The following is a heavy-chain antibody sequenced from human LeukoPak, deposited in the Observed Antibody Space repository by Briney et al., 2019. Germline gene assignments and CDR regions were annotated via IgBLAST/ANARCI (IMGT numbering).Heavy chain of an antibody. V-gene: IGHV4-38-2*02. J-gene: IGHJ3*02. CDR2: IYHSGST. D-gene: IGHD1-1*01. CDR3: ASYNWNDRSPDAFDI. CDR1: GYSISSGYY. Sequence: SETLSLTCTVSGYSISSGYYWGWIRQPPGKGLEWIGSIYHSGSTYYNPSLKSRVTISVDTSKNQFSLKLSSVTAADTAVYYCASYNWNDRSPDAFDIWGQGTMVTVSS.